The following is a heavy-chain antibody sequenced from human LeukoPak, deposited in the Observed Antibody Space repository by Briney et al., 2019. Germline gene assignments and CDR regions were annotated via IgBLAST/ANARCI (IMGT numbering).Heavy chain of an antibody. V-gene: IGHV4-59*12. CDR2: IYYSGST. D-gene: IGHD2-2*01. CDR3: ASYTSPQDCSSTSCYFGIDY. J-gene: IGHJ4*02. Sequence: PSETLSLTCTVSGGSISSYYWSWIRQPPGKGLEWIGYIYYSGSTNYNPSLKSRVTISVDTSKNQFSLKLSSVTAADTAVYYCASYTSPQDCSSTSCYFGIDYWGQGTLVTVSS. CDR1: GGSISSYY.